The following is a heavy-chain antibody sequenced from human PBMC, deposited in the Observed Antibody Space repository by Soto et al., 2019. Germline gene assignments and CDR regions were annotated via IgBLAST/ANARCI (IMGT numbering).Heavy chain of an antibody. V-gene: IGHV3-53*01. CDR2: IYSDGTT. D-gene: IGHD2-15*01. CDR1: GFAVSNTY. Sequence: EVHLVESGGGLIKPGGSLTLSCAASGFAVSNTYMSWVRQAPGRGLEWVSFIYSDGTTCYADSVKGRFTISRDTSKNTLSLQMNSLRAEDTAVYYCARDCSGGSCYPALGAWGQGTLVTVSS. CDR3: ARDCSGGSCYPALGA. J-gene: IGHJ5*02.